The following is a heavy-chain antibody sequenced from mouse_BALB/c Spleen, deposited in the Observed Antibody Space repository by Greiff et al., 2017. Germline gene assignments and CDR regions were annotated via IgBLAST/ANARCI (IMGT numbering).Heavy chain of an antibody. CDR1: GYTFTDYN. D-gene: IGHD2-2*01. J-gene: IGHJ3*01. Sequence: EVQLQQSGPELVKPGASVKISCKASGYTFTDYNMHWVKQSHGKSLEWIGYIYPYNGGTGYNQKFKSKATLTVDNSSSTAYMELRSLTSEDSAVYYCARGGYDDWFAYWGQGTLVTVSA. CDR2: IYPYNGGT. V-gene: IGHV1S29*02. CDR3: ARGGYDDWFAY.